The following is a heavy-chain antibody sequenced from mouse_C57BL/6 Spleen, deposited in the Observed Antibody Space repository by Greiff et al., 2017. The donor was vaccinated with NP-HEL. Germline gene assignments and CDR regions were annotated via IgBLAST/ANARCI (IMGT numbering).Heavy chain of an antibody. D-gene: IGHD6-2*01. CDR1: GYSITSGYY. Sequence: EVQLKESGPGLVKPSQSLSLTCSVTGYSITSGYYWNWIRQFPGNKLEWMGYISYDGSNNYNPSLKNRISITRDTSKNQFFLKLHSVTTEDTATCYCANVSSRYWYFDVWGTGTTVTVSS. J-gene: IGHJ1*03. CDR3: ANVSSRYWYFDV. CDR2: ISYDGSN. V-gene: IGHV3-6*01.